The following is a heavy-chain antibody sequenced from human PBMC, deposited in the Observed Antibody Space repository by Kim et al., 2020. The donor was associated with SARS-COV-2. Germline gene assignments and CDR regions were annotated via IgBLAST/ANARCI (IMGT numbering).Heavy chain of an antibody. V-gene: IGHV4-31*03. J-gene: IGHJ6*02. CDR1: GGSISSGGYY. Sequence: SETLSLTCTVSGGSISSGGYYWSWIRQHPGKGLEWIGYIYYSGSTYYNPSLKSRVTISVDTSKNQFSLKLSSVTAADTAVYYCARDAVVPAASPHYYYYGMDVWGQGTTVTVSS. CDR3: ARDAVVPAASPHYYYYGMDV. D-gene: IGHD2-2*01. CDR2: IYYSGST.